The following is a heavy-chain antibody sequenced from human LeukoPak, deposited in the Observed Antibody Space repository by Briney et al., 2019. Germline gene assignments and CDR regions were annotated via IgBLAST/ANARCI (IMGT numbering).Heavy chain of an antibody. V-gene: IGHV1-24*01. J-gene: IGHJ6*04. CDR3: ATERAQLPRNYYYYGMDV. D-gene: IGHD2-2*01. CDR2: FDPEDGET. Sequence: ASVKVSCKVSGYTLTELSMHWVRQAPGKGLEWIGGFDPEDGETIYAQKFQGRVTMTEDTSTDTAYMELSSLRSEDTAVYYCATERAQLPRNYYYYGMDVWGKGTTVTVSS. CDR1: GYTLTELS.